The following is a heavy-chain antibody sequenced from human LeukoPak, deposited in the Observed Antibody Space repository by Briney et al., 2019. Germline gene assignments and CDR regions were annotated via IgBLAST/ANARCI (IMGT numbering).Heavy chain of an antibody. J-gene: IGHJ5*02. CDR3: ARDGTHYDYGPVGFDP. Sequence: ASVKVCCKVSGYTFTGYYMHWVRQAPGQGLEWMGWINTNSGGTNYAQKFQGRVTMTRDTSVSTAYMDLSSLRSDDTAVYYCARDGTHYDYGPVGFDPWGQGTLVTVSS. V-gene: IGHV1-2*02. CDR1: GYTFTGYY. D-gene: IGHD4-17*01. CDR2: INTNSGGT.